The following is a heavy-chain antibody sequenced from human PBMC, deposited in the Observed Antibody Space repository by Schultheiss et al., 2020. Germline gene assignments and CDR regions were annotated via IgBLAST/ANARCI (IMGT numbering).Heavy chain of an antibody. J-gene: IGHJ3*02. Sequence: GGSLRLSCKGSGYSFTSYWIGWVRQMPGKGLEWMGIIYPGDSDTRYSPSFQGQVTISADKSISTAYLQWSSLKASDTAMYYCARKYYDILTGQDDAFDIWGQGTMVTVSS. CDR3: ARKYYDILTGQDDAFDI. CDR2: IYPGDSDT. D-gene: IGHD3-9*01. CDR1: GYSFTSYW. V-gene: IGHV5-51*01.